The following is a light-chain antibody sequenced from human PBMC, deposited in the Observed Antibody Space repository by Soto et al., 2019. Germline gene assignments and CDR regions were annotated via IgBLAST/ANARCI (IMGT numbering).Light chain of an antibody. J-gene: IGKJ5*01. CDR2: GAS. V-gene: IGKV3-15*01. CDR3: QQYKNWPL. CDR1: HSVNSH. Sequence: ILMTQSPATLSVSPGERVTLSFRTSHSVNSHVAWYQQKPGQAPRLLLYGASTRATGIPVRFSGSGFGTEFTLTISSLQSEDFAVYYCQQYKNWPLFGQGTRLEIK.